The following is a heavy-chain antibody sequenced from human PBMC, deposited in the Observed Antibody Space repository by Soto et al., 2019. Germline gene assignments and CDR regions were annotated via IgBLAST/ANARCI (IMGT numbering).Heavy chain of an antibody. CDR3: ARAYTFFGRGLYYYYGMDV. D-gene: IGHD3-3*01. CDR2: IYYSGST. V-gene: IGHV4-59*01. Sequence: SETLSLTCTVSGGSISSYYWSWIRQPPGKGLEWIGYIYYSGSTNYNPSLKSRCTISVGTSKNQFSLKLSSVTAADTAVYYCARAYTFFGRGLYYYYGMDVWGQGTTVTVSS. CDR1: GGSISSYY. J-gene: IGHJ6*02.